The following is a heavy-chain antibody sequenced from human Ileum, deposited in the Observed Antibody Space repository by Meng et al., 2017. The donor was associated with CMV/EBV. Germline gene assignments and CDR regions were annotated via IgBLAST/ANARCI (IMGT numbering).Heavy chain of an antibody. J-gene: IGHJ6*02. D-gene: IGHD3-16*01. CDR1: GFTFSSYG. V-gene: IGHV3-30*02. CDR3: AKDGGYYYGMDV. CDR2: IRYDGSNK. Sequence: GGSLRLSCAASGFTFSSYGMHWVRQAPGKGLEWVAFIRYDGSNKYYADSVKGRFTISRDNSKNTLYLQMNSLRAEDTAVYYCAKDGGYYYGMDVWGQGTTVTGAS.